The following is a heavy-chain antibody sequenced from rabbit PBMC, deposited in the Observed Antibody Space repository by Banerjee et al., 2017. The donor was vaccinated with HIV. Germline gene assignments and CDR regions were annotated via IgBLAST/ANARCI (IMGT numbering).Heavy chain of an antibody. CDR2: IKTGSGNT. Sequence: QEQLEESGGDLVKPGASLTLTCKASGFSFSSSYVMCWVRQAPGKGLKWIGYIKTGSGNTYYASWAKGRFTISKTSSTTVTLQMTSLTVADTATYFCARDGNYGSLGLWGPGTLVTVS. CDR3: ARDGNYGSLGL. J-gene: IGHJ4*01. V-gene: IGHV1S45*01. D-gene: IGHD6-1*01. CDR1: GFSFSSSYV.